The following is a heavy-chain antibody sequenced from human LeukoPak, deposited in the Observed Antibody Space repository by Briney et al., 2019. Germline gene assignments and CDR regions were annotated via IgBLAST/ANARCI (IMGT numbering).Heavy chain of an antibody. J-gene: IGHJ2*01. CDR1: GFTFDDYA. V-gene: IGHV3-33*08. Sequence: PGGSLRLSCAASGFTFDDYAMHWVRQAPGKGLEWVAVIWYDGSNKYYADSVKGRFTISRDNSKNTLYLQMNSLRAEDTAVYYCARGGYYDSSGYWNWYFDHWGRGTLVTVSS. CDR2: IWYDGSNK. CDR3: ARGGYYDSSGYWNWYFDH. D-gene: IGHD3-22*01.